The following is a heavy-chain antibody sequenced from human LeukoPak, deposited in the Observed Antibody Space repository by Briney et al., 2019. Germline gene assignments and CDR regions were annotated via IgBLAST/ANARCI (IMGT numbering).Heavy chain of an antibody. D-gene: IGHD1-26*01. CDR2: INTRGST. CDR1: GGSISGYY. V-gene: IGHV4-4*07. CDR3: ARTGGSFYFYYYMDV. J-gene: IGHJ6*03. Sequence: SETLSLTCTVSGGSISGYYWSWIRQPAGKGLEWIGRINTRGSTNYNPSLKSRVTISVDTSKNQFSLKLSSVTAADTAVYYYARTGGSFYFYYYMDVWGKGTTVTVSS.